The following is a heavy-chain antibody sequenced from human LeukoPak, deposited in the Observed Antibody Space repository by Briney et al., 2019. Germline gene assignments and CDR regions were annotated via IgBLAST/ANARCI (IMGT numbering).Heavy chain of an antibody. CDR1: GFTFSSYG. CDR3: APEIGYRPGY. D-gene: IGHD2-15*01. V-gene: IGHV3-30*03. J-gene: IGHJ4*02. CDR2: ISYDESSQ. Sequence: GGSLRLSCTASGFTFSSYGMHWVRQAPGKGLEWVAVISYDESSQYYADSVKGRFTISRDNSKNTLYLQMNSLRAEDTAVYYCAPEIGYRPGYWGQGTLVTVSS.